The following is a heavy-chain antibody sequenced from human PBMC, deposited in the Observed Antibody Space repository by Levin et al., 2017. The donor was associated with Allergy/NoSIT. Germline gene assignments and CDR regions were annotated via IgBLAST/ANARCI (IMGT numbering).Heavy chain of an antibody. CDR3: ARKVDSSGWFFDY. D-gene: IGHD6-19*01. J-gene: IGHJ4*02. CDR1: GFTFSSYS. CDR2: ISSSSSYI. Sequence: GGSLRLSCAASGFTFSSYSMNWVRQAPGKGLEWVSSISSSSSYIYYADSVKGRFTISRDNAKNSLYLQMNSLRAEDTAVYYCARKVDSSGWFFDYWGQGTLVTVSS. V-gene: IGHV3-21*01.